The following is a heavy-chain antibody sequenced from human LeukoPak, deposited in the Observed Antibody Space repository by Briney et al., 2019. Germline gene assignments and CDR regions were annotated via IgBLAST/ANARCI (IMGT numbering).Heavy chain of an antibody. CDR1: GFTFDDYA. D-gene: IGHD1-26*01. CDR3: AKDRTRKWELFDH. CDR2: ISWNSGSI. Sequence: GGSLRLSCAASGFTFDDYAMHWVRQAPGKGLEWVSGISWNSGSIGYADSVKGRFTISRDNAKNSLYLQMNSLRAEDTALYYCAKDRTRKWELFDHWGQGTLVTVSS. J-gene: IGHJ4*02. V-gene: IGHV3-9*01.